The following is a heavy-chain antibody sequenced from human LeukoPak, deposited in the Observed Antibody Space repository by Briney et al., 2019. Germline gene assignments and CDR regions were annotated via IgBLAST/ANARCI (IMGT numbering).Heavy chain of an antibody. J-gene: IGHJ3*02. V-gene: IGHV1-2*02. D-gene: IGHD5-18*01. CDR3: ARRADTTKGNALDI. Sequence: ASVKVSCKASGYTFTGYYMHWVRQGPGQGHEWMGGINLNSGGTNYAQKLQGRVTMTRDTSITTADMELSSLRSDDTAVYYCARRADTTKGNALDIWGQGTMVTVSS. CDR1: GYTFTGYY. CDR2: INLNSGGT.